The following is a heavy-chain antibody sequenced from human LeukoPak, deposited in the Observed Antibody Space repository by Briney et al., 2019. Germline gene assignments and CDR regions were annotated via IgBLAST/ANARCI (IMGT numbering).Heavy chain of an antibody. J-gene: IGHJ5*02. CDR3: ARDARPGGFDP. V-gene: IGHV1-2*04. Sequence: GSVRVSCKASGYTFTGYYMHWVRQAPGQGLEWMGWINPNSGGKNYAQKFQGWVTMTRDTSISTAYMELSRLRSDDTAVYYCARDARPGGFDPWGQGTLVTVSS. CDR1: GYTFTGYY. CDR2: INPNSGGK.